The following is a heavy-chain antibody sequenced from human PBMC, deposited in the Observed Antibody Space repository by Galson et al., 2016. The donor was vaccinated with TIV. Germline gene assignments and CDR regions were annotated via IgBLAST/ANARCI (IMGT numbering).Heavy chain of an antibody. Sequence: SVKVSCKASGYTFTDSYLHWVRQAPGQGLEWMGWINPDSGATNHAQKFQDRVTLTRDKSTSTAYLDLRWLSSDDTGAYFCARSSRGHPLGYCLLPACYPACYSDVWGRRTLIIVSS. D-gene: IGHD2/OR15-2a*01. CDR3: ARSSRGHPLGYCLLPACYPACYSDV. J-gene: IGHJ2*01. CDR1: GYTFTDSY. CDR2: INPDSGAT. V-gene: IGHV1-2*02.